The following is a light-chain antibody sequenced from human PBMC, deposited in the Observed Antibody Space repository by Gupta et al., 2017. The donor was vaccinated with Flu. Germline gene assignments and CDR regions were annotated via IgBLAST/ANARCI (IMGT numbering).Light chain of an antibody. CDR1: QGVSRY. CDR3: QQVNSYPYT. J-gene: IGKJ2*01. Sequence: PSFLSASVGDRVTISCRASQGVSRYLAWYQQKEGKAPKLLIYAASTVQSGVPSRFSGSGXGKXFTLTIXSLQPEDFATYFCQQVNSYPYTFGXGTKMEIK. V-gene: IGKV1-9*01. CDR2: AAS.